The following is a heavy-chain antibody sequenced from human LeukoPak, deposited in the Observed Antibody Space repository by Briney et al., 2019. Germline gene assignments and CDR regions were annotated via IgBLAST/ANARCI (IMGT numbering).Heavy chain of an antibody. CDR3: ARGSKEFDY. J-gene: IGHJ4*02. V-gene: IGHV4-59*01. CDR1: GGSISSYY. D-gene: IGHD2-2*01. Sequence: SETLSLTCTVTGGSISSYYWSWIRQPPGQGLEWIGYIYYSGSTNYNPSLKSRVTISVDTSRNQFSLKLSSVTAADTAVYYCARGSKEFDYWGQGTLVTVSS. CDR2: IYYSGST.